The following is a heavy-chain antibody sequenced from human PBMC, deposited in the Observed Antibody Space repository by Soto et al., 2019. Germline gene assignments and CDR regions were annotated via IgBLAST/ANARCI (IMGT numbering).Heavy chain of an antibody. CDR1: GFSFSSFA. CDR2: ISGSADST. Sequence: EVQLLESGGGFIHPGGSLRLSCAASGFSFSSFAMNWVRQAPGKGLEWVSIISGSADSTFYADYVKGRFTISRDNSKSSLYLQINSLGAEDTAVYYCAKTRGAMIYAISVYGMDVWGQGTTVTVSS. CDR3: AKTRGAMIYAISVYGMDV. J-gene: IGHJ6*02. V-gene: IGHV3-23*01. D-gene: IGHD2-8*01.